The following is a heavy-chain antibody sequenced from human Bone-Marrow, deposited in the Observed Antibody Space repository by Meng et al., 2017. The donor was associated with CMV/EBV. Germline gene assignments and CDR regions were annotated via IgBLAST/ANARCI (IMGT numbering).Heavy chain of an antibody. CDR1: FSDYY. D-gene: IGHD3-3*01. CDR2: ISSSGSTI. CDR3: ARVGRPYYDFWSGYYALDY. Sequence: FSDYYMSWIRQAPGKVLEWISYISSSGSTIYYADSVKGRFTISRDNAKNSLYLQMNSLRADDTTVYYCARVGRPYYDFWSGYYALDYWGQGTLVTVSS. J-gene: IGHJ4*02. V-gene: IGHV3-11*01.